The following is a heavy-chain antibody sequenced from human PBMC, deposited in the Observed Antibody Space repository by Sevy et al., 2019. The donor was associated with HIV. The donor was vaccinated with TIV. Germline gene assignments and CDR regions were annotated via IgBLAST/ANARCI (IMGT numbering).Heavy chain of an antibody. J-gene: IGHJ3*02. D-gene: IGHD3-10*01. V-gene: IGHV3-21*01. Sequence: GGSLRLSCAASGFTFTTYTMNWVRQAPEKGLEWVSSISGSSNYIYYADSVKGRFTISRDNAKNSLYLQMNSLRAEDTAVSYCARPYGSGSWEAFDIWGQGTMVTVS. CDR2: ISGSSNYI. CDR1: GFTFTTYT. CDR3: ARPYGSGSWEAFDI.